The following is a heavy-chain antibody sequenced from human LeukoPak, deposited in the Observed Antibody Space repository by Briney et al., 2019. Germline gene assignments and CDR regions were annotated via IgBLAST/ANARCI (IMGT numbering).Heavy chain of an antibody. Sequence: PSGTLSLTCGVSGGSISSTNWYCWVRQPPGQGLEWIGEISLSGLTNYNPSLKSRVTMSLDNSKNLLSLTLTSVTAADTAVYYCSRESGAFSPFGYWGQGTLVTVTS. CDR1: GGSISSTNW. CDR3: SRESGAFSPFGY. V-gene: IGHV4-4*02. CDR2: ISLSGLT. J-gene: IGHJ4*02. D-gene: IGHD1-26*01.